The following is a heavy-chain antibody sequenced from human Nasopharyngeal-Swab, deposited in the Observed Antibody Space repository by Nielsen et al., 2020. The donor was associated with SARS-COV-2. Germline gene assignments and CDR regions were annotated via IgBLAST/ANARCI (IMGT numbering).Heavy chain of an antibody. D-gene: IGHD3-10*01. CDR1: GASITNGDYY. CDR3: ARYYVSGMFGMDV. Sequence: SETLSLTCTVSGASITNGDYYWSWIRQPPGKGLEWIAYIYHSGSTYYKPSLKSRPSISVDTSKNQFSLSLTSVTAADTAMYYCARYYVSGMFGMDVWGPGTAVTVSS. J-gene: IGHJ6*02. CDR2: IYHSGST. V-gene: IGHV4-30-4*01.